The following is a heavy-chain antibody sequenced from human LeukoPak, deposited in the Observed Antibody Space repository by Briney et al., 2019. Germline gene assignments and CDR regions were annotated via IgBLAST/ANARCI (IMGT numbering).Heavy chain of an antibody. CDR2: FSYSGST. J-gene: IGHJ4*02. CDR1: GDSISNYY. Sequence: SETLSLTCTVSGDSISNYYWNWIRQPPGKGLEWIGYFSYSGSTNYNPSLKSRVTISVDTSKNQFSLKLSSVTAADTAVYYCARAPGRIVAAGRGYFDYWGQGTLVTVSS. V-gene: IGHV4-59*01. CDR3: ARAPGRIVAAGRGYFDY. D-gene: IGHD6-13*01.